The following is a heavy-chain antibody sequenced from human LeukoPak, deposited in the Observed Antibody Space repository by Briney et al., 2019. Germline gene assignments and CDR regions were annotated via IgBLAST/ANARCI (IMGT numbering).Heavy chain of an antibody. CDR1: GGSIRNSSFY. CDR3: ARGFAPITMVRGVMRGFDP. J-gene: IGHJ5*02. Sequence: SETLSLTCAVSGGSIRNSSFYWGWIRQPPGKGLEWIASIYSTGTTYYNPSIKSRITIFVDTSKNQVSLKLRSVTAADTAVYYCARGFAPITMVRGVMRGFDPWGQGTLVTVSS. CDR2: IYSTGTT. D-gene: IGHD3-10*01. V-gene: IGHV4-39*01.